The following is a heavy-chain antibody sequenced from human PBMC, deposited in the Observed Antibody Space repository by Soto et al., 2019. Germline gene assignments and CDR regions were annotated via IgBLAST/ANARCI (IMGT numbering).Heavy chain of an antibody. D-gene: IGHD3-22*01. Sequence: SVKVSCKASGFNFRTTAVQWARQARGQRLEWIGWIVVGSGNTNYAQNFQERVTITRDMSTSTAYLDVSRLRSEDTAVYYCAADPYYYDSSDYYSFDQWGQGTLVTVSS. V-gene: IGHV1-58*01. CDR1: GFNFRTTA. CDR2: IVVGSGNT. CDR3: AADPYYYDSSDYYSFDQ. J-gene: IGHJ4*02.